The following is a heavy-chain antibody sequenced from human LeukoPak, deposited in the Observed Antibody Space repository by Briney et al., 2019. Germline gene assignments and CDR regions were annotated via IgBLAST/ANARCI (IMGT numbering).Heavy chain of an antibody. CDR3: AHSLDYYGSGSYLYFDY. CDR2: IYWDDDK. D-gene: IGHD3-10*01. J-gene: IGHJ4*02. V-gene: IGHV2-5*02. Sequence: SGPTLVNPTQTPTLTCTFSGFSLSTSGVGVGWIRQPPGKALEWLALIYWDDDKRYSPSLKSRLTITKDTSKNQVVLTMTNMDPVDTATYYCAHSLDYYGSGSYLYFDYWGQGTLVTVSS. CDR1: GFSLSTSGVG.